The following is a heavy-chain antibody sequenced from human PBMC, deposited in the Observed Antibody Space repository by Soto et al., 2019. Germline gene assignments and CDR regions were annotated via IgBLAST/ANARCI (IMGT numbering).Heavy chain of an antibody. CDR2: IYYDGSHE. J-gene: IGHJ4*02. CDR3: ARGSGSGIFYQLDY. D-gene: IGHD1-26*01. CDR1: GFTFSNHG. V-gene: IGHV3-33*01. Sequence: QVQLVESGGGVVQPGRSLRLSCAASGFTFSNHGMHWVRQAPGKGLEWVARIYYDGSHEYYADSVKGRFAISRDSSKNTLYLHMNSLRAEDTAVYYCARGSGSGIFYQLDYWGQGTLVTVSS.